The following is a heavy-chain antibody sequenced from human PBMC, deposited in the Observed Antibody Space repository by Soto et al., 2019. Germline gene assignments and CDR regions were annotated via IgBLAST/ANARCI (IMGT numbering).Heavy chain of an antibody. Sequence: GGSLRLSCAASGFTFSSSAMHWVRQAPAKGLEWVAVISFDENNKYYADSVKGRLTISRDNSKNTLYLQMSSLRAEDTAVYYCARAFYYGSGLLDYWGQGTLVTVSS. CDR1: GFTFSSSA. D-gene: IGHD3-10*01. J-gene: IGHJ4*02. V-gene: IGHV3-30-3*01. CDR3: ARAFYYGSGLLDY. CDR2: ISFDENNK.